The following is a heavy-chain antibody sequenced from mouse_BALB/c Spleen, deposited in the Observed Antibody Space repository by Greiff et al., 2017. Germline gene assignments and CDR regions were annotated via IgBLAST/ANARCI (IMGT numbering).Heavy chain of an antibody. J-gene: IGHJ3*01. V-gene: IGHV5-6-4*01. CDR2: ISSGGSYT. Sequence: EVMLVESGGGLVKPGGSLKLSCAASGFTFSSYTMSWVRQTPEKRLEWVATISSGGSYTYYPDSVKGRFTISRDNAKNTLYLQMSSLKSEDTAMYYCTRVGGNYEGFAYWGQGTLVTVSA. CDR3: TRVGGNYEGFAY. CDR1: GFTFSSYT. D-gene: IGHD2-1*01.